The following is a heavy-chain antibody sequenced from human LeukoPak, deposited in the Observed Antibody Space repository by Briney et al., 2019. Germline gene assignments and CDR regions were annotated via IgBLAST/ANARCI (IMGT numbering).Heavy chain of an antibody. CDR3: ASVYYYNSGSYYY. D-gene: IGHD3-10*01. CDR1: GFTFSSYA. Sequence: GGSLRLSCAASGFTFSSYAMSWVRQAPGKGLEWVSYISSSGSSIYYADSVKGRFTISRDNAKNSLYLQMNSLRAEDTAVYYCASVYYYNSGSYYYWGQGTLVTVSS. J-gene: IGHJ4*02. V-gene: IGHV3-48*03. CDR2: ISSSGSSI.